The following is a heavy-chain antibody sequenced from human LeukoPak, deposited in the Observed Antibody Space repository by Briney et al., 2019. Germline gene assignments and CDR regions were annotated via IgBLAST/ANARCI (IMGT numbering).Heavy chain of an antibody. V-gene: IGHV4-34*01. J-gene: IGHJ4*02. CDR1: GGSFSGYY. CDR3: ARARAVRCSSVKDKNDYGDLLDY. Sequence: SETLSLTCAVYGGSFSGYYWSWIRQPPGKGLELVGDINHSGSTNSNPSLKSRVTISVDTSKNQFSLKLSCVTAADTAVYYCARARAVRCSSVKDKNDYGDLLDYWGQGTLVTVSS. D-gene: IGHD4-17*01. CDR2: INHSGST.